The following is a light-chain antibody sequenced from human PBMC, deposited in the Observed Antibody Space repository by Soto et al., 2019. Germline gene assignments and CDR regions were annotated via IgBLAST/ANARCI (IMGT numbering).Light chain of an antibody. CDR3: SSYTTSSTLVV. CDR1: SRDVGGYNY. CDR2: DVS. J-gene: IGLJ2*01. Sequence: QSALTQPASVSGSPGQSITISCTGTSRDVGGYNYVSWYQHHPGKAPKLMIYDVSNRPSGVSNRFSGSKSGNTASLTISGLQAEDEADYYCSSYTTSSTLVVFGGGTKVTVL. V-gene: IGLV2-14*03.